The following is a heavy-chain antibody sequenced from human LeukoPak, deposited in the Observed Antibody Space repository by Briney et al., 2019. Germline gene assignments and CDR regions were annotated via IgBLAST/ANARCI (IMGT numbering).Heavy chain of an antibody. J-gene: IGHJ4*02. V-gene: IGHV3-53*05. CDR2: IYSAGST. CDR3: AKGDCSGGSCPGPLN. Sequence: GGSLRLSCAASGFTVSSNYMSWVRQAPGKGLEWVSVIYSAGSTYYADSVKGRFTISRDNSKNTLYLQMKSLRAEDTAVYYCAKGDCSGGSCPGPLNWGQGTLVTVSS. CDR1: GFTVSSNY. D-gene: IGHD2-15*01.